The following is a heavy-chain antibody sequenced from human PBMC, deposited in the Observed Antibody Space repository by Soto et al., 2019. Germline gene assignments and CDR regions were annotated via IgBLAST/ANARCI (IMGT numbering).Heavy chain of an antibody. V-gene: IGHV3-30-3*01. J-gene: IGHJ6*02. CDR3: ARSYCSSTSCYGIKNYYGMDV. CDR2: ISYDGSNK. CDR1: GFTFSSYA. D-gene: IGHD2-2*01. Sequence: PGGSLRLSCAASGFTFSSYAMHWVRQAPGKGLEWVAVISYDGSNKYYADSVKGRFTISRDNSKNTLYLQMNSLRAEDTAVYYCARSYCSSTSCYGIKNYYGMDVWGQGTTVTVSS.